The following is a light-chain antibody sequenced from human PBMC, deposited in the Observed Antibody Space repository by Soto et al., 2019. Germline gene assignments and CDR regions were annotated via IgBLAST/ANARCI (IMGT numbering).Light chain of an antibody. Sequence: EIVLTQSPGTLSLSPGERATLSCRASQSVSSNYLAWFQQKPGQAPRLLIYTASSRATGIPDRFSGSGSGTDFTLTISRLEPEDFAVYYCQQYGSSPKTFGQGTKVVI. CDR2: TAS. J-gene: IGKJ1*01. V-gene: IGKV3-20*01. CDR3: QQYGSSPKT. CDR1: QSVSSNY.